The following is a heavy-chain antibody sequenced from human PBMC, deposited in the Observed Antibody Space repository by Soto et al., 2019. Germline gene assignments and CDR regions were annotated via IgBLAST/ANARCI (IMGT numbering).Heavy chain of an antibody. CDR2: IYYSGST. CDR3: ARLDFWSANDWFDP. CDR1: GGSISSSSYY. Sequence: SETLSLTCTVSGGSISSSSYYWGWIRQPPGKGLEWIGSIYYSGSTYYNPSLKSRVTISVDTSKNQFSLKLSSVTAADTAVYYCARLDFWSANDWFDPWGQGTLVTVPQ. V-gene: IGHV4-39*01. J-gene: IGHJ5*02. D-gene: IGHD3-3*01.